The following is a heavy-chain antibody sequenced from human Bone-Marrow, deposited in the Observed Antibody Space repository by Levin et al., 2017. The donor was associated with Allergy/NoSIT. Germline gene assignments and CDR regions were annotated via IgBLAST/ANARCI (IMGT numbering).Heavy chain of an antibody. J-gene: IGHJ6*03. Sequence: GESLKISCAASGFTFSGSAMHWVRQASGKGLEWVGRIRSKANSYATAYAASVKGRFTISRDDSKNTAYLQMNSLKTEDTAVYYCTSQALSYYYYYYMDVWGKGTTVTVSS. V-gene: IGHV3-73*01. CDR1: GFTFSGSA. CDR2: IRSKANSYAT. CDR3: TSQALSYYYYYYMDV.